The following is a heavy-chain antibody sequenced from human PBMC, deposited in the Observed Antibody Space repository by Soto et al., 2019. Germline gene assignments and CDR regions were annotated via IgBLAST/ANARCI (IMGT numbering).Heavy chain of an antibody. V-gene: IGHV3-23*01. J-gene: IGHJ4*01. D-gene: IGHD1-26*01. Sequence: GGSLRLSCAVSGLTFSSFVMSWVRQAPGKGLEWVSVISGSGGTTYYADSVKGRFTISRDNSKNTLFLQMNSLGVDDTAVYYCANLVGAPPYFDHWGHGTLVTVSS. CDR2: ISGSGGTT. CDR3: ANLVGAPPYFDH. CDR1: GLTFSSFV.